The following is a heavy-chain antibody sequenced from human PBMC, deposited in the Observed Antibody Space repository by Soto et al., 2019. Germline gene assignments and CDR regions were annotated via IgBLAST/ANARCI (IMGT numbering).Heavy chain of an antibody. CDR2: TYYRSKWYN. D-gene: IGHD4-4*01. CDR1: GDSVSSNSAA. J-gene: IGHJ4*02. Sequence: LSQTLSLTCAISGDSVSSNSAAWNWIRQSPSRGLEWLGRTYYRSKWYNDYAESVKSRITINPDTSKNQFSLHLYSVTPEDTAVYYCARDPPDFHSAFDYWGQGTLVTVAS. V-gene: IGHV6-1*01. CDR3: ARDPPDFHSAFDY.